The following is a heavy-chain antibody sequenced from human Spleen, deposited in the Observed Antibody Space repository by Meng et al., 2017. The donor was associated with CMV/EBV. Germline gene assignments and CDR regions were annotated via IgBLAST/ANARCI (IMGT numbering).Heavy chain of an antibody. Sequence: ASVKVSCKASGYNFNRYGLTWVRQAPAQGLEWMGWISGEDGRTSYAQKFHDRVTMTSDTSTSTAYIELRSLRSDDTAVYFCAKDSIFGVVNGMDVWGQGTTVTVSS. CDR1: GYNFNRYG. CDR2: ISGEDGRT. D-gene: IGHD3-3*01. V-gene: IGHV1-18*01. CDR3: AKDSIFGVVNGMDV. J-gene: IGHJ6*02.